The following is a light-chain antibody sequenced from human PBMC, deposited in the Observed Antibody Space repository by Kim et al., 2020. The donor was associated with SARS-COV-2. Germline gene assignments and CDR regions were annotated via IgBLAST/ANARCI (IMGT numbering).Light chain of an antibody. CDR3: QQYSNYPLT. V-gene: IGKV1-5*03. CDR1: QSIRSW. J-gene: IGKJ4*01. Sequence: DNQMTQSPSTLSASIGDRVTITCRASQSIRSWLAWYQQKPGNAPNLLIYKASTLESGVPSRFSGSGSGTEFTLTISSLQPEDFATYYCQQYSNYPLTFGGGTKVDIK. CDR2: KAS.